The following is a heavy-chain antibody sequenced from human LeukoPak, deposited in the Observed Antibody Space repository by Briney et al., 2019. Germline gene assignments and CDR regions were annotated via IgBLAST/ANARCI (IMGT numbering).Heavy chain of an antibody. V-gene: IGHV4-34*01. D-gene: IGHD2-2*01. J-gene: IGHJ4*02. CDR1: GGSFSGHY. CDR2: STHSGST. CDR3: ARGRTGAAALDF. Sequence: SETLSLTCAVYGGSFSGHYWTWIRQAPGKGLEWIGESTHSGSTNYNPSLKSRVTISVDTSKSQFSLKLTSMTAADTAVYHCARGRTGAAALDFWGPGTLVTVSS.